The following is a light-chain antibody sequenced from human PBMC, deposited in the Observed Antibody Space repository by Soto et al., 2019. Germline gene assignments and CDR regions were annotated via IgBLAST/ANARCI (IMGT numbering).Light chain of an antibody. CDR3: QQYFSTPLT. J-gene: IGKJ4*01. V-gene: IGKV4-1*01. CDR2: WAS. CDR1: QSVLYSSNNKNY. Sequence: DIVMTQSPDSLAVSLGERATINCKSSQSVLYSSNNKNYLAWYQQKPGQPPKLLIYWASTREPGVPDRFSGSGSGTGFTLTISSLQAEDVAVYYCQQYFSTPLTFGGGTKVEIK.